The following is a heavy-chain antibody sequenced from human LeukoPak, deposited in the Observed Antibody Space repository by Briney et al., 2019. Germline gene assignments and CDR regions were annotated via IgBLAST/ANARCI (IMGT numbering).Heavy chain of an antibody. Sequence: GGSLRLSCAASRLTFSSYAMSWVRQAPGKGLEWVSRISGGGSSTYYADSVEGRFTISRDNSKNTLYLQMNSLRAEDTAVYYCAKDYYDSSGYHPEYFQHWGQGTLVTVSS. J-gene: IGHJ1*01. CDR2: ISGGGSST. D-gene: IGHD3-22*01. CDR3: AKDYYDSSGYHPEYFQH. CDR1: RLTFSSYA. V-gene: IGHV3-23*01.